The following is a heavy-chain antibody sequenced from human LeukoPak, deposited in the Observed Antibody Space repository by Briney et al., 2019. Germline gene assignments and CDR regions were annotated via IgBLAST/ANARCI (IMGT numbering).Heavy chain of an antibody. CDR3: ARGVSMVSSGYYC. Sequence: GASVKVSCKASGYTFTGYYMHWVRQAPGQGLEWMGWINPNSGGTNYAQKFQGRVTMTRDTSIRTAYMELRRLRSDDTAVYYCARGVSMVSSGYYCWGQGTLVTVSS. J-gene: IGHJ4*02. V-gene: IGHV1-2*02. CDR2: INPNSGGT. D-gene: IGHD3-22*01. CDR1: GYTFTGYY.